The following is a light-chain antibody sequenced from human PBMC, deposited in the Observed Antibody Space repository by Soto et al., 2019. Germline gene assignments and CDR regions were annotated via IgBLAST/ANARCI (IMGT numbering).Light chain of an antibody. CDR3: QQSFTTPLT. CDR1: HDIKNY. J-gene: IGKJ4*01. Sequence: DIQLTQSPPSLSASEGDRVTITCQASHDIKNYLNWYQQRPGKALKLLIYAASSLQSGVPSRFSGSGSGTDFTLTISSLQAEDFATYYCQQSFTTPLTFGGGTKVEIK. V-gene: IGKV1-39*01. CDR2: AAS.